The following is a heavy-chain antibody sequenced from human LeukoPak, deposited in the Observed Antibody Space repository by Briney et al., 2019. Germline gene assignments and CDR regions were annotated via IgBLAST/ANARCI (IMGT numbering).Heavy chain of an antibody. CDR3: ARLAYCGGDCYSRLSYFQH. Sequence: ASVKVSCKASGYTFTGYYMHWVRQAPGQGLEWMGRINPNSGGTNYAQKFQGRVTMTRDTSISTAYMELSRLRSDDTAVYYSARLAYCGGDCYSRLSYFQHWGQGTLVTVSS. CDR2: INPNSGGT. J-gene: IGHJ1*01. V-gene: IGHV1-2*06. D-gene: IGHD2-21*02. CDR1: GYTFTGYY.